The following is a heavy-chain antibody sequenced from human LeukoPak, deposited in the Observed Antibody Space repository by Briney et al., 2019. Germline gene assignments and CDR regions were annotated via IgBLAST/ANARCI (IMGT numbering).Heavy chain of an antibody. D-gene: IGHD2-2*01. Sequence: GGSLRLSCAASGFTFDDYTMHWVRQAPGKGLEWVSLISWDGGSTYYADSVKGRFTISRDNSKNSLYLQMNSLRTEDTALYYCAKGLEANVVVPAAIRDWGQGTLVTVFS. CDR2: ISWDGGST. V-gene: IGHV3-43*01. CDR3: AKGLEANVVVPAAIRD. J-gene: IGHJ4*02. CDR1: GFTFDDYT.